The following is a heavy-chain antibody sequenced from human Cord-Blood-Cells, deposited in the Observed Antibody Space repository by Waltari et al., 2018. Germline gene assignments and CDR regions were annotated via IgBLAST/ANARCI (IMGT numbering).Heavy chain of an antibody. Sequence: EVQLVQSGAEVKKPGESLKISCKGSGYSFTSYWIGGGRPMPGKGLEWMGIIYPGDSDTRYSPSFQGQVTISADKSISTAYLQWSSLKASDTAMYYCARHGRGGSYYPDAFDIWGQGTMVTVSS. J-gene: IGHJ3*02. CDR2: IYPGDSDT. V-gene: IGHV5-51*01. CDR1: GYSFTSYW. D-gene: IGHD1-26*01. CDR3: ARHGRGGSYYPDAFDI.